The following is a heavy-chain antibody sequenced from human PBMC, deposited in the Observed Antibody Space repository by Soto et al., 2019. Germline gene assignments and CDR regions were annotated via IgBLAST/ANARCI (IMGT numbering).Heavy chain of an antibody. J-gene: IGHJ4*02. V-gene: IGHV4-30-4*01. CDR3: ARLYCSGGSCYPDY. D-gene: IGHD2-15*01. CDR2: IYYSGST. CDR1: GGSISSGDYY. Sequence: QVQLQESGPGLVKPSQTLSLTCTVSGGSISSGDYYWSWIRQPPGKGLEWIGYIYYSGSTNYNPSLKSRVTIAVDTSKNQFSLKLSTVTAAYTAVYYCARLYCSGGSCYPDYWGQGTLVTVSS.